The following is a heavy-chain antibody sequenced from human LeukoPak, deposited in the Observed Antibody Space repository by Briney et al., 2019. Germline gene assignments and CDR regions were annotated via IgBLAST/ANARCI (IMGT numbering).Heavy chain of an antibody. CDR2: ISGSGGST. D-gene: IGHD1-26*01. J-gene: IGHJ4*02. V-gene: IGHV3-23*01. Sequence: PGGSLRLSCAASGFTFSSYAMSWVRQAPGKGLEWVSAISGSGGSTYYADSVKGRFTISRDNSKNSVLLQMNSLRVEDTAVYYCAKLVGATTDFDYWGQGALVTVSS. CDR3: AKLVGATTDFDY. CDR1: GFTFSSYA.